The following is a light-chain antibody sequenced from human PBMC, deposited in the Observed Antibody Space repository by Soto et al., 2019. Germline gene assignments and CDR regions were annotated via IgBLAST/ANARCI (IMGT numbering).Light chain of an antibody. V-gene: IGLV2-8*01. CDR2: EVN. J-gene: IGLJ2*01. CDR3: CSYAGSKTLI. CDR1: SSDVGIFNY. Sequence: QSALTQPPSASGSPGQSVTISCTGTSSDVGIFNYVSWYQQHPDQAPKLLIFEVNKRPSGVPDRFSASKSGNTASLTVSGLQAEDEADYYCCSYAGSKTLIFGGGPKLTVL.